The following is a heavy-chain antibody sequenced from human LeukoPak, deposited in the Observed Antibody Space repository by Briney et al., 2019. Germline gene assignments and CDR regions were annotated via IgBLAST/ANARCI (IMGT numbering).Heavy chain of an antibody. J-gene: IGHJ4*02. D-gene: IGHD3/OR15-3a*01. V-gene: IGHV3-49*04. CDR3: TRVRGFWTGYYTYYFDY. Sequence: PGGSLRLSCTASGFTFGDYAMSWVRQAPGKGLEWVGFIRSKAYGGTTEYAASVKGRFTISRDDSKSIAYLQMNSLKTEDTAVYYCTRVRGFWTGYYTYYFDYWGQGTLVTVSS. CDR1: GFTFGDYA. CDR2: IRSKAYGGTT.